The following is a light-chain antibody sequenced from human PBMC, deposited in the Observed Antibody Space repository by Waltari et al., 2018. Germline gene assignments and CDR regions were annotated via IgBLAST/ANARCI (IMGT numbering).Light chain of an antibody. V-gene: IGKV3-20*01. CDR2: DAY. Sequence: ENVLAQSPGTLSLSPGERATLSCRASQSLDTNYLAWYRQKPGQAPRLLIYDAYNMASGIPDRFSGSGSGTDFTLTISGVEPEDFAVYYCQHFGTSPPYTFGQGTKLEI. J-gene: IGKJ2*01. CDR3: QHFGTSPPYT. CDR1: QSLDTNY.